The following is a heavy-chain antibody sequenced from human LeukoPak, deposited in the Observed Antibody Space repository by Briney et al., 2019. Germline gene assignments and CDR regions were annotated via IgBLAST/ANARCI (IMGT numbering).Heavy chain of an antibody. CDR2: ISDTGATT. V-gene: IGHV3-23*01. CDR1: GFIFRTYA. Sequence: GGSLRLSCAASGFIFRTYAMNWVRQAPGKGLEGGSGISDTGATTAYADSVKGRFTISRDNSKNMVYLQMNSLRGEDTAIYFCATDCCGGECCSHNRDDYWGQGTLVTVSS. D-gene: IGHD2-21*01. CDR3: ATDCCGGECCSHNRDDY. J-gene: IGHJ4*02.